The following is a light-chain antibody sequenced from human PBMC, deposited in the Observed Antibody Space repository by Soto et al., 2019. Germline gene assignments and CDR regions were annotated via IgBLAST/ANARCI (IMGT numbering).Light chain of an antibody. CDR1: QSISSW. CDR3: QHYNSYSEA. CDR2: DAS. V-gene: IGKV1-5*01. Sequence: DIPITHSPSSLSAPARDMVPITFRATQSISSWLAWYQQKPGKAPKLLIYDASTLKSGVPSRFSGSGSGTEFTLTISSLQPDDFATYYCQHYNSYSEAFGQGTKVDI. J-gene: IGKJ1*01.